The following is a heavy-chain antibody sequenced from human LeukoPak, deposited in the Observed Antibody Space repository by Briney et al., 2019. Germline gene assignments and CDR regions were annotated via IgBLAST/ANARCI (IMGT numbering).Heavy chain of an antibody. CDR3: ARVDEHIVALDY. CDR2: IYYSGST. CDR1: GGSISSYY. Sequence: SETLSLTCTVSGGSISSYYWSWIRQPPGKGLEWIGYIYYSGSTNYNPSLKSRVTISVDTSKYQFSLKLTSVTAADTAVYHCARVDEHIVALDYWGQGTLVSVSS. V-gene: IGHV4-59*01. D-gene: IGHD2-21*01. J-gene: IGHJ4*02.